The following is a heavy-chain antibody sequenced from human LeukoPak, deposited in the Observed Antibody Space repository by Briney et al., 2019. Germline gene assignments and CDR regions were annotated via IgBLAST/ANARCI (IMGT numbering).Heavy chain of an antibody. CDR3: AKGDLEY. CDR2: MTHDGSDK. CDR1: GFHVKYW. J-gene: IGHJ4*02. V-gene: IGHV3-7*01. Sequence: GGSLRLSCAACGFHVKYWMSWVRQAPGKGLEWVATMTHDGSDKYYLDSVNGRFTISRDSAKNSIYLQMNSLRVEDTATYYCAKGDLEYWGLGALVTVSS.